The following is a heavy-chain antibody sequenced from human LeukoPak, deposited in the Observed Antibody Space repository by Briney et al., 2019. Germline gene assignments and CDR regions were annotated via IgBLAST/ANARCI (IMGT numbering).Heavy chain of an antibody. CDR1: GGSISSSSYY. V-gene: IGHV3-11*04. CDR2: ISSSGSTI. CDR3: ARAGELRYMDV. D-gene: IGHD3-16*01. J-gene: IGHJ6*03. Sequence: LSLTCTVSGGSISSSSYYWGWIRQAPGKGLEWVSYISSSGSTIYYADSVKGRFTISRDNAKNSLFLQMSSLRADDTAIYYCARAGELRYMDVWGKGTAVTVSS.